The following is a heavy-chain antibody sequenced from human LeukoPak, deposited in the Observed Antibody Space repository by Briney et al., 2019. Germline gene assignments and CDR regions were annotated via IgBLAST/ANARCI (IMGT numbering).Heavy chain of an antibody. J-gene: IGHJ4*02. D-gene: IGHD3-22*01. CDR1: GFTFSSYT. V-gene: IGHV3-21*01. CDR2: ISSSSSYI. CDR3: ARENCYDSSGYYGY. Sequence: GGSLRLSCAASGFTFSSYTMNWVRQAPGKGLEWVSSISSSSSYIYYADSVKGRFTISRDNAKNSLYLQMNSLRAEDTAVYYCARENCYDSSGYYGYWGQGTLVTVSS.